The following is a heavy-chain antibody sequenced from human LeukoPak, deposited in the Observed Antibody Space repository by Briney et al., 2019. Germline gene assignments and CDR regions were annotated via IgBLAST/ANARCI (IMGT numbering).Heavy chain of an antibody. CDR2: IYHGGST. CDR3: ARLRRSYWYFDL. V-gene: IGHV4-38-2*02. CDR1: SYSITRGYY. Sequence: SETLSLTCTVSSYSITRGYYWGWIRQSPGKGLEWIGNIYHGGSTSYNPSLKSRVTISLDTSKNQFSLKLSSVTAADTAVYYCARLRRSYWYFDLWGRGTLVTVSS. D-gene: IGHD3-16*01. J-gene: IGHJ2*01.